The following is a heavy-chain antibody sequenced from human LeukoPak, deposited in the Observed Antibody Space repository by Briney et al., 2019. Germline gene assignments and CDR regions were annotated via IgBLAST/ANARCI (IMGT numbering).Heavy chain of an antibody. Sequence: XGSLRLSCAASGFTVSSNYMSWVRQAPGKGLEWVSVIYSGGSTYYTDSVKGRFTISRDNSKNTLYLQMNSMRAEDTAVYYCGRDXYXGAYYEGYYYYYMDVWGKGTTVTVSS. D-gene: IGHD3-22*01. V-gene: IGHV3-66*01. CDR1: GFTVSSNY. CDR2: IYSGGST. CDR3: GRDXYXGAYYEGYYYYYMDV. J-gene: IGHJ6*03.